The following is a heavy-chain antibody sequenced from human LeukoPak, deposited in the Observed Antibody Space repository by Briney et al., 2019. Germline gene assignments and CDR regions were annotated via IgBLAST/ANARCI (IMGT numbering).Heavy chain of an antibody. CDR3: AGEVDQLLNYYYGMDV. Sequence: SETLSLTCTVSGGSISSYYWSWIRQPAGKGLEWIGRIYTSGSTNYNPSLKSRVTMSVDTSKNQFSPKLSSVTAADTTVYYCAGEVDQLLNYYYGMDVWGQGTTVTVSS. CDR1: GGSISSYY. J-gene: IGHJ6*02. V-gene: IGHV4-4*07. D-gene: IGHD2-2*01. CDR2: IYTSGST.